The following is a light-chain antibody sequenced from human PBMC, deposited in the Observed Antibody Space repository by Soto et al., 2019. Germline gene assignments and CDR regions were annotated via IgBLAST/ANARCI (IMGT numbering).Light chain of an antibody. J-gene: IGKJ1*01. CDR1: QSISSY. CDR3: LQDINYPWT. Sequence: IQMTQSPSSLSASVGDRVTITCRASQSISSYLNWYQQKPGKAPKLLIYAASSLQSGVPSRFSGSGSGTDFTLTISSLQPEDSATYYCLQDINYPWTFGQGTKVDIK. V-gene: IGKV1-39*01. CDR2: AAS.